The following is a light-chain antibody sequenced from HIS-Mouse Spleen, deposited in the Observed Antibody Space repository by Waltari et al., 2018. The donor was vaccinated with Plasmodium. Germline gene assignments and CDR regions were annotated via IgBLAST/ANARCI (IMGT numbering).Light chain of an antibody. V-gene: IGKV3-15*01. J-gene: IGKJ3*01. CDR2: GAS. CDR3: QQYNNWSFT. CDR1: QSVSSN. Sequence: EIVMTQSPATLSVSPGERATLSCRASQSVSSNLAWYQQKPDQAPRLRIYGASTRATGIPARFSGSGSGTEFTLTISSLQSEDFAVYYCQQYNNWSFTFGPGTKVDIK.